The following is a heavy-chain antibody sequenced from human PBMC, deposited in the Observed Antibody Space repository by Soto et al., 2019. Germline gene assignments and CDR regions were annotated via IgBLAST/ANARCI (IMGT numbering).Heavy chain of an antibody. CDR3: APRGIQHNWFDP. D-gene: IGHD5-18*01. CDR2: IYYSGST. Sequence: QVQLQESGPGLVKPSQTLSLTCTVSGGSISSGGYYWSWIRQHPGKGLEWIGYIYYSGSTYYNPSLKRRVTIVVDTSKHRCSLSLISVTAADPAVYYCAPRGIQHNWFDPWGQGALVTVSS. J-gene: IGHJ5*02. V-gene: IGHV4-31*03. CDR1: GGSISSGGYY.